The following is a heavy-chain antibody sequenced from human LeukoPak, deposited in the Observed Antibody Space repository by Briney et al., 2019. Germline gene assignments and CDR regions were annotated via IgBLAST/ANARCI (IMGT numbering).Heavy chain of an antibody. V-gene: IGHV3-33*01. CDR3: ASKKSYRWAAFDI. Sequence: GGSLRLSCAASGFTFSSYGMHWVRQAPGKGLEWVAVIWYDGSNKYYADSVKGRFTISRDNSKNTLYLQMNSLRAEDTAVYYCASKKSYRWAAFDIWGQGTMVTVSS. D-gene: IGHD1-26*01. J-gene: IGHJ3*02. CDR2: IWYDGSNK. CDR1: GFTFSSYG.